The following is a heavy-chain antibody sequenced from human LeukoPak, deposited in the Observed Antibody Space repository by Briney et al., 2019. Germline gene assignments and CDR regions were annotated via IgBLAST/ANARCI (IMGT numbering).Heavy chain of an antibody. D-gene: IGHD3-22*01. CDR3: AKNGVAYYDRSDYKGGWFAP. J-gene: IGHJ5*02. V-gene: IGHV4-39*01. Sequence: SETLSLTCNVSGGSISSSSYYWGWLRQPPGKGLEWIASVYYTGSTYYSPSLKSRLTISVDTSKNQFPLKLSSVTAADTALYYCAKNGVAYYDRSDYKGGWFAPWGQGTRVTVSA. CDR2: VYYTGST. CDR1: GGSISSSSYY.